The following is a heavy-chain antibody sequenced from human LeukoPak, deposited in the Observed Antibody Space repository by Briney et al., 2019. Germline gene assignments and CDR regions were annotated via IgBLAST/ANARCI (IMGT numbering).Heavy chain of an antibody. J-gene: IGHJ4*02. V-gene: IGHV4-4*07. D-gene: IGHD3-10*01. CDR1: GDAIRSYY. CDR3: ARDRAARGLKGYYFDY. Sequence: SETLSPTCSVSGDAIRSYYWSWIRQPAGKGLEWIGRIYTGGSTNYNPSLKSRVTMSLDTSKNQFSLKLSSVTVADTAVYYCARDRAARGLKGYYFDYWGQGTLVTVSS. CDR2: IYTGGST.